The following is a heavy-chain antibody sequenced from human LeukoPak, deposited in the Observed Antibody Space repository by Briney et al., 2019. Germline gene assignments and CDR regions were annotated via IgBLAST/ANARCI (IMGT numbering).Heavy chain of an antibody. D-gene: IGHD6-19*01. V-gene: IGHV1-2*02. CDR2: INPNSGGT. Sequence: GASVKVSCKASGYTFTGYYMHWVRQAPGQGLEWMGWINPNSGGTNYAQKFQGRVTMTRDTSISTAYMELSSLRSDDTALYYCARGFGIAVAVNDYWGQGTLVTVSS. CDR1: GYTFTGYY. J-gene: IGHJ4*02. CDR3: ARGFGIAVAVNDY.